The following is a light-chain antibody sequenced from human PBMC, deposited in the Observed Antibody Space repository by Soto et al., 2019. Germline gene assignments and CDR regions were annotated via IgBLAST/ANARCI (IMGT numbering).Light chain of an antibody. V-gene: IGLV2-23*01. J-gene: IGLJ1*01. CDR3: CSFAGSSTFV. CDR1: SSDVGSYHL. CDR2: EGN. Sequence: QSALTQPASVSGSPGQSITICCTGTSSDVGSYHLVSWYQQHPGKAPKVMIYEGNKRPSGVPNRFSGSKSGNTASLTISGLQAEDEAEYYCCSFAGSSTFVFGTGTKVTVL.